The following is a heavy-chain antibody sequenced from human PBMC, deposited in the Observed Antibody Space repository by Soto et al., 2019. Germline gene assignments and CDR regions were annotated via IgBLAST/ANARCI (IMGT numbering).Heavy chain of an antibody. CDR3: ARNSGYDFDFDY. D-gene: IGHD5-12*01. CDR2: ISSNGGST. V-gene: IGHV3-64*01. Sequence: GGSLRLSCAASGFTFSSYAMHWVRQAPGKGLEYVSAISSNGGSTYYANSVKGRFTISRDNSKNTLYLQMGSLRAEDMAVYYCARNSGYDFDFDYWGQGTLVTVS. J-gene: IGHJ4*02. CDR1: GFTFSSYA.